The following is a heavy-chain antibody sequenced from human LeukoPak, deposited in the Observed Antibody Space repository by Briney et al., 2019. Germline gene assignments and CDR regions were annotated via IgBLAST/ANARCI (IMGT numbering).Heavy chain of an antibody. CDR3: AIRTPYCGGDCYSLVDY. CDR1: GGTFSSYA. CDR2: IIPIFGTA. D-gene: IGHD2-21*02. Sequence: SVKVSCKASGGTFSSYAISWVRQAPGQGLEWMGGIIPIFGTANYAQKFQGRVTITTDESTSTAYMELSSLRSEDTAVYYCAIRTPYCGGDCYSLVDYWGQGTLVTVSS. J-gene: IGHJ4*02. V-gene: IGHV1-69*05.